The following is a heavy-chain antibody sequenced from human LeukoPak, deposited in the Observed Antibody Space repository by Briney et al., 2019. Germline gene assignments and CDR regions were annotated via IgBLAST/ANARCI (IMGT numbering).Heavy chain of an antibody. CDR3: ARVELAARLFDY. CDR2: IYHSGST. V-gene: IGHV4-38-2*02. CDR1: GYSISSGYY. Sequence: SETLSLTCTVSGYSISSGYYWAWIRQPPGKGLEWIGYIYHSGSTYYNPSLKSRVTISVDRSKNQFSLKLSSVTAADTAVYYCARVELAARLFDYWGQGTLVTVSS. J-gene: IGHJ4*02. D-gene: IGHD6-6*01.